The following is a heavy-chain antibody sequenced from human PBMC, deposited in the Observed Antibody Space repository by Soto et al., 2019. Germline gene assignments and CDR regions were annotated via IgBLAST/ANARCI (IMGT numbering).Heavy chain of an antibody. CDR1: GYTFTSYY. J-gene: IGHJ4*02. CDR3: ARDRVARTYYVDD. D-gene: IGHD5-12*01. V-gene: IGHV1-46*03. CDR2: INPSGGST. Sequence: QVQLVQSGAEVKKPGASVKVSCKASGYTFTSYYMHWVRQAPGQGLEWMGIINPSGGSTSYAQKFQVRVXXTXDXXTSPSYIELRSLRSEDTAVYYCARDRVARTYYVDDWGQGTLVTVSS.